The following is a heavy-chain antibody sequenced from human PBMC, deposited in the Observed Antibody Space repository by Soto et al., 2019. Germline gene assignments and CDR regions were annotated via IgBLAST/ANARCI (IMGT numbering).Heavy chain of an antibody. CDR1: GFTFSSYS. D-gene: IGHD2-15*01. J-gene: IGHJ6*03. V-gene: IGHV3-48*01. Sequence: EVQLVESGGGLVQPGGSLRLSCAASGFTFSSYSMNWVRQAPGKGLEWVSYIGSSGNSIYYADSVKGQFTISRDNAKNSLYLHMNSLRAEDTAVYYCARGTSCNTGSCSIFYYYYMDVWGKGTTVTVSS. CDR2: IGSSGNSI. CDR3: ARGTSCNTGSCSIFYYYYMDV.